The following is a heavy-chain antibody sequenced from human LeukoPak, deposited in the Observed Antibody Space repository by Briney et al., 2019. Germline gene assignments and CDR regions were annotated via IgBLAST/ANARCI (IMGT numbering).Heavy chain of an antibody. J-gene: IGHJ4*02. CDR1: GFTFSGSA. D-gene: IGHD2-2*01. Sequence: GGSLRLSCTASGFTFSGSAMHWVRQAPGKGLEWVADIKQDGTEKYYVDSVKGRFTISRGNAKKSLYLQMNSLRAEDTAVYYCARAYQLLFVDTHFDYWGQGTLVTVSS. CDR2: IKQDGTEK. CDR3: ARAYQLLFVDTHFDY. V-gene: IGHV3-7*01.